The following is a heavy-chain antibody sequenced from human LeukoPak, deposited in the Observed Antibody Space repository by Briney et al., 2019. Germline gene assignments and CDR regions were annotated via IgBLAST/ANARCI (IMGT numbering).Heavy chain of an antibody. V-gene: IGHV3-53*01. D-gene: IGHD4-23*01. CDR2: IYSGGST. J-gene: IGHJ4*02. Sequence: GGSLRLSCAASGFTVSSNYMSWVRQAPGKGLEWVSVIYSGGSTYYADSVKGRFTISRDNSKNTLYLEMNSLRAEDTAVYYCARDQPDYGGTGIDYWGQGTLVTVSS. CDR1: GFTVSSNY. CDR3: ARDQPDYGGTGIDY.